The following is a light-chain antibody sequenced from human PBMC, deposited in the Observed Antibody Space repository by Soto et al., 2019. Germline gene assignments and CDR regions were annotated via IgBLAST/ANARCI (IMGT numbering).Light chain of an antibody. Sequence: ETVLTQSPGTLSLSPGVRATLSCRASQSVYGNYLAWYQQKPGQAPRLLSYRASSRATGVPDRFSGSGSGTDFSLTISRLEPEDFAVYYCQQSGSSPYTFGQGTKLEIK. CDR3: QQSGSSPYT. J-gene: IGKJ2*01. V-gene: IGKV3-20*01. CDR2: RAS. CDR1: QSVYGNY.